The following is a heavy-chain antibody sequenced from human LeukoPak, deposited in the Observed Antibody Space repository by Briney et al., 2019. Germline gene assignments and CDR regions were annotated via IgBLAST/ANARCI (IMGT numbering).Heavy chain of an antibody. J-gene: IGHJ4*02. CDR2: IYYTGNT. CDR1: GGSISSSSYY. Sequence: SETLSLTCTVSGGSISSSSYYWGWIRQPPGKGLEWIGTIYYTGNTYYNPSLKSRVTISVDTSKNQFSLRLTSVTAADTAVYYCARQTGSGLFILPGGQGTLVTVSS. CDR3: ARQTGSGLFILP. D-gene: IGHD3/OR15-3a*01. V-gene: IGHV4-39*01.